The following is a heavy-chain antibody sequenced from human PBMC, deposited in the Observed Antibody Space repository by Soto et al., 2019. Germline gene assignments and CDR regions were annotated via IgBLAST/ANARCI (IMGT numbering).Heavy chain of an antibody. D-gene: IGHD6-19*01. CDR1: GGSISSYY. CDR2: IYYSGST. CDR3: ARRSSSGWYLSV. Sequence: SETLSLTCTVSGGSISSYYWSWIRQPPGKGLEWIGYIYYSGSTNYNPSLKSRVTISVDTSKNQFSLKLSSVTAADTAVYYCARRSSSGWYLSVWGQGTLVTVSS. J-gene: IGHJ4*02. V-gene: IGHV4-59*01.